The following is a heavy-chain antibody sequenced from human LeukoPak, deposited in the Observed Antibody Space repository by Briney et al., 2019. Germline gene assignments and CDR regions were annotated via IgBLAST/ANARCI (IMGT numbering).Heavy chain of an antibody. D-gene: IGHD1-1*01. Sequence: GRSLRLSCAASGFTFDDYGMHWVRQAPGKGLEWGSGISWNSDTIGYADSVKGRFTISRDNAKKSLYLQMNSLRAEDTAVYYCARDLSGTGTSDFDYWGQGTLVTVSS. CDR2: ISWNSDTI. CDR3: ARDLSGTGTSDFDY. J-gene: IGHJ4*02. CDR1: GFTFDDYG. V-gene: IGHV3-9*01.